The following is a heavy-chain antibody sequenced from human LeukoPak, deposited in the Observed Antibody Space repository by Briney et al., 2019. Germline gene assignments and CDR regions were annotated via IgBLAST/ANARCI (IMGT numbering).Heavy chain of an antibody. V-gene: IGHV1-18*01. CDR2: ISAYNGNT. Sequence: ASVKVSCKASGYTFTSYGISWVRQAPGQGLEWMGWISAYNGNTNYAQKLQGRVTMTTDTSTSTAYMELRSLRSDDTAVYYCATSRGYSGSYFFDYWGQGTLVTVSS. J-gene: IGHJ4*02. D-gene: IGHD1-26*01. CDR3: ATSRGYSGSYFFDY. CDR1: GYTFTSYG.